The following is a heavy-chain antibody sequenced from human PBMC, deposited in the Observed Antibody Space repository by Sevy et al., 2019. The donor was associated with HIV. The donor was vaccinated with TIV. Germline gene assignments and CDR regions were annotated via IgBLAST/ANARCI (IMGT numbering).Heavy chain of an antibody. V-gene: IGHV4-61*02. CDR1: VDSINNGNHW. D-gene: IGHD2-8*02. CDR3: ARDGIRRDYWHGLDV. Sequence: SETLSLTCTVSVDSINNGNHWWSWVRQPAGKGLEWIGRIYRSGRSIMYNPSLERRVTISVDTSKNQFSLKVTSVIAADTAIYYCARDGIRRDYWHGLDVWGQGTTVTVSS. CDR2: IYRSGRS. J-gene: IGHJ6*02.